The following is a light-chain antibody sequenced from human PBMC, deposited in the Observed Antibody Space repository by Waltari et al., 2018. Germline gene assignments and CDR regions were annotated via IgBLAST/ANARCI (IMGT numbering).Light chain of an antibody. V-gene: IGLV2-23*01. Sequence: QSALTQPASVSGSPGQSITISCTGTITDIGTYDLVSWYQQLPDEAPKRLLYEATKRPSGISDRFSGSKSGSTASLTISGLQFEDEASYYCCSFAGSNSWVFGGGTKLTVL. CDR3: CSFAGSNSWV. CDR1: ITDIGTYDL. J-gene: IGLJ3*02. CDR2: EAT.